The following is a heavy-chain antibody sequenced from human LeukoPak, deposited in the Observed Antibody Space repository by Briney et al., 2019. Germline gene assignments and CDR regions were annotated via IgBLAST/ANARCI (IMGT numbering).Heavy chain of an antibody. CDR2: IYGGGRT. V-gene: IGHV3-53*01. D-gene: IGHD3-10*01. CDR1: GITVSSNY. J-gene: IGHJ6*03. CDR3: ARVYYGSGSLHYYYYYMDV. Sequence: PGGSLRLSCAASGITVSSNYMSWVRQAPGKGLEWVSVIYGGGRTYYADSVKGRFIISRDNSKNTLYLQMNSLRAEDTAMYYCARVYYGSGSLHYYYYYMDVWGKGTAVTISS.